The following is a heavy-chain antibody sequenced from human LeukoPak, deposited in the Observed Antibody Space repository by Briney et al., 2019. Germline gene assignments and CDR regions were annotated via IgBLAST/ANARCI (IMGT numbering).Heavy chain of an antibody. D-gene: IGHD2-2*01. V-gene: IGHV3-21*01. CDR1: GFTFSSYS. CDR3: ARHSAYCSSTSCYRGAFDY. J-gene: IGHJ4*02. Sequence: PGRSLRLSCAASGFTFSSYSMNWVRQAPGKGLEWVSSISSSSSYIYYADSVKGRFTISRDNAKNSLYLQMNSLRAEDTAVYYCARHSAYCSSTSCYRGAFDYWGQGTLVTVSS. CDR2: ISSSSSYI.